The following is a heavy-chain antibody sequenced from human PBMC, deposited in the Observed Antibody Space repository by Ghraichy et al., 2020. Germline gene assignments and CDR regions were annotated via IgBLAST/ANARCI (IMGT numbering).Heavy chain of an antibody. V-gene: IGHV4-39*01. CDR1: GGSISSPDYY. D-gene: IGHD3-10*01. CDR2: IYYSGNT. CDR3: ARLGLMIRGITNWFDP. J-gene: IGHJ5*02. Sequence: SETLSLTCTVSGGSISSPDYYWGWIRQPPGKGLEWIGSIYYSGNTYYNPSLKSRVTISVDTSKNQFSLKLTSVTAADTAVYHCARLGLMIRGITNWFDPWGQGTLVTVSS.